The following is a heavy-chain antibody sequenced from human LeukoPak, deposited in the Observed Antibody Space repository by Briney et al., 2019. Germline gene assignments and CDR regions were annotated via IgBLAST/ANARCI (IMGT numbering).Heavy chain of an antibody. CDR2: INQDGSVK. CDR3: TRDSQDSYVYYMVV. CDR1: GFTFSRYW. V-gene: IGHV3-7*01. J-gene: IGHJ6*03. D-gene: IGHD3-10*02. Sequence: GSLRLSCAASGFTFSRYWMSWVRQAPGKGPEWVANINQDGSVKYYVDSVKGRFTISRDSAKNSLYLQMNSLRAEDTAVYYCTRDSQDSYVYYMVVWGKGTTVTVSS.